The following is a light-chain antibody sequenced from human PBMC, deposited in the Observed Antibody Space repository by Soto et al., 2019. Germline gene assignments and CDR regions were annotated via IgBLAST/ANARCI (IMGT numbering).Light chain of an antibody. Sequence: EIVLTQSPATLSLSPGERATLSCRASQTVSSYLAWYQQKPGQAPRLLIYDASNRATDIPPRFSGSGSGTDFTLTISSLEPEDFAVYYCQQRNYWPSTFGQGTRLEIK. CDR2: DAS. CDR1: QTVSSY. CDR3: QQRNYWPST. V-gene: IGKV3-11*01. J-gene: IGKJ5*01.